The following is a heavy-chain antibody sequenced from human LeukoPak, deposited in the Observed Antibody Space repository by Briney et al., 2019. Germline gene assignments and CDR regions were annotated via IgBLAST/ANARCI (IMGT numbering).Heavy chain of an antibody. D-gene: IGHD3-3*01. CDR1: GYTFSNYY. V-gene: IGHV1-46*01. J-gene: IGHJ6*02. CDR2: INPSGGST. Sequence: ASVTVSRTASGYTFSNYYMHWVRQAPGQGLEWMGIINPSGGSTSCAQKFQGRVTMTRDTSTSTVYMELRSLKSQDTAVYYCARAEWHGMDVWGQGTTVTVSS. CDR3: ARAEWHGMDV.